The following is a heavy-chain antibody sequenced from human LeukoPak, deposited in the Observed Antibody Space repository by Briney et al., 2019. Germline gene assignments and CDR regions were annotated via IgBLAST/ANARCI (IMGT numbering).Heavy chain of an antibody. CDR3: ARCRTGNTNWFDP. D-gene: IGHD1-7*01. Sequence: PGRSLRLSCAASGFTPSSFWIGWVRQAPRKGLEWVVSINKDGSEKYYVASVKGRFTICRDNAKDSLYLQMNSLRAEDTALYYCARCRTGNTNWFDPWGQGTRVTVSS. CDR2: INKDGSEK. J-gene: IGHJ5*02. CDR1: GFTPSSFW. V-gene: IGHV3-7*05.